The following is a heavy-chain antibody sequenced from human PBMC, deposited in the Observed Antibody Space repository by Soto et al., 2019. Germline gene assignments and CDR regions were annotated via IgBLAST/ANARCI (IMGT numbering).Heavy chain of an antibody. J-gene: IGHJ4*02. Sequence: EVQLLESGGGLVQPGGSLRLSCAASGFTLGSYAMGWVRQAPGKGLEWVSAIGSRGSTFYADSVKGRFTISRDNSKNTLYLQMNSLRAEDTAFYYCAKANTGWYSNWGQGTLVTVSS. CDR1: GFTLGSYA. CDR3: AKANTGWYSN. D-gene: IGHD6-19*01. V-gene: IGHV3-23*01. CDR2: IGSRGST.